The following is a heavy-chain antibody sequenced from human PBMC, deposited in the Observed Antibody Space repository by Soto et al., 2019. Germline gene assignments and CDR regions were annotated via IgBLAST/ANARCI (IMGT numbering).Heavy chain of an antibody. D-gene: IGHD3-10*01. J-gene: IGHJ6*03. CDR1: GFTFSSYW. CDR2: INSDGSST. CDR3: ARGVRGVAYYYYYMDV. V-gene: IGHV3-74*01. Sequence: GGSLRLSCAASGFTFSSYWMHWVRQAPGKGLVWVSRINSDGSSTSYADSVKGRFTISRDNAKNTLYLQMNSLRAEDTAVYYCARGVRGVAYYYYYMDVWGKGTTVTVSS.